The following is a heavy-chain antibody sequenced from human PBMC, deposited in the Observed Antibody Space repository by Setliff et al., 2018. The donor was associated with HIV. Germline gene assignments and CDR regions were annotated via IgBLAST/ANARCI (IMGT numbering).Heavy chain of an antibody. CDR2: ISAYNGNT. D-gene: IGHD1-1*01. Sequence: GASVKVSCKASGYTFTSYGMSWVRQAPGQGLEWMGWISAYNGNTHYAQKLQGRVTMTTDTSTSTAYMELRSLRSDDTAVYYCARKLETVGYYYHGLDVWGQGTTVTVSS. CDR3: ARKLETVGYYYHGLDV. CDR1: GYTFTSYG. V-gene: IGHV1-18*01. J-gene: IGHJ6*02.